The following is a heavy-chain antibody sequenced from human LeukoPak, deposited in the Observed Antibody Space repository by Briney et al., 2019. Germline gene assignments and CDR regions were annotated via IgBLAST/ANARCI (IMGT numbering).Heavy chain of an antibody. Sequence: GGSLRLSCEASGFTFSAYAMTWVRQAPGQGLEWVSSIGSDNKPHYSESVKGRFAISRDNSKSMLFLQLNSLRAEDTAVYYCARRGKYWHFDLWGRGTLVTVSS. V-gene: IGHV3-23*05. D-gene: IGHD3-10*01. CDR3: ARRGKYWHFDL. J-gene: IGHJ2*01. CDR2: IGSDNKP. CDR1: GFTFSAYA.